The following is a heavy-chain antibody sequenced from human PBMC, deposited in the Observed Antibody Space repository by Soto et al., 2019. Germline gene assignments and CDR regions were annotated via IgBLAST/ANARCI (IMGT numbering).Heavy chain of an antibody. J-gene: IGHJ4*02. V-gene: IGHV3-33*01. CDR2: IWYDGSNK. D-gene: IGHD3-10*01. CDR1: GFTFSSYG. Sequence: QVQLVESGGDVVQPGMSLRLSCAASGFTFSSYGMHWVRQAPGKGLEWVAVIWYDGSNKYYTDSVKGRFTISRDNSQNTLYLQMNSLIGEYTAVYYCARVTGSGTAEVGFDIWGQGTLVTFSS. CDR3: ARVTGSGTAEVGFDI.